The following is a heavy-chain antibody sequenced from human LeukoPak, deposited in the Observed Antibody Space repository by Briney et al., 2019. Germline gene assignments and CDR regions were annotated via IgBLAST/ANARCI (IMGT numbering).Heavy chain of an antibody. Sequence: SETLSLTCTVSGGSISSGSYYWSWIRQPPGKGLEWIGEIYHSGSTNYNPSLKSRVTISVDKSKNQFSLKLSSVTAADTAVYYCARGGYSSSWNPFDYWGQGTLVTVSS. CDR1: GGSISSGSYY. J-gene: IGHJ4*02. D-gene: IGHD6-13*01. CDR2: IYHSGST. CDR3: ARGGYSSSWNPFDY. V-gene: IGHV4-61*05.